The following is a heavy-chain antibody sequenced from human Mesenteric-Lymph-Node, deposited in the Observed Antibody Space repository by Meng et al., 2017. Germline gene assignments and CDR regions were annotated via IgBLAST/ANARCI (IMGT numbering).Heavy chain of an antibody. CDR2: IYYSGST. D-gene: IGHD3-22*01. CDR3: ARNVPGTSAYYD. J-gene: IGHJ4*02. Sequence: QVQLTESGAGTLRPSETPSPPCSAFGGSVSSGSYDWSWIRQPPGKGLEWIGYIYYSGSTSYNPSLKSRVTMSVDTSKNQFSLNLNSVTAVDTAVYYCARNVPGTSAYYDWGQGTLVTVSS. CDR1: GGSVSSGSYD. V-gene: IGHV4-61*01.